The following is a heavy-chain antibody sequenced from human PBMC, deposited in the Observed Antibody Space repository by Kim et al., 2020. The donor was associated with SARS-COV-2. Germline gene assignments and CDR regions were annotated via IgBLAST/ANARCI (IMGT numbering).Heavy chain of an antibody. V-gene: IGHV3-23*01. CDR3: ARHEAVHNPPFFDF. CDR2: SSGSGLTT. D-gene: IGHD1-1*01. CDR1: GFIFKNFV. J-gene: IGHJ4*02. Sequence: GGSLRLSCAASGFIFKNFVMNWVRRAPGKGLEWVSSSSGSGLTTYYSDSVKGRFTISRDNSKNTLYLQMDSLGVEDTAVYYCARHEAVHNPPFFDFWGQGSLVTVVS.